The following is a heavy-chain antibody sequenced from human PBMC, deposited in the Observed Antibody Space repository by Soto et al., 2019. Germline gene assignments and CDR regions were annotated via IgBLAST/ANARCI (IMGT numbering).Heavy chain of an antibody. V-gene: IGHV3-30*18. D-gene: IGHD6-13*01. CDR3: AKGAQYSSSWYRSFYFDY. CDR2: ISYDGSNK. J-gene: IGHJ4*02. CDR1: GFTFSSYG. Sequence: QVQLVESGGGVVQPGRSLRLSCAASGFTFSSYGMHWVRQAPGKGLEWVEVISYDGSNKYYADSVKGRFTISRDNSKNTLYLQMNSLRAEDTAVYYCAKGAQYSSSWYRSFYFDYWGQGTLVTVSS.